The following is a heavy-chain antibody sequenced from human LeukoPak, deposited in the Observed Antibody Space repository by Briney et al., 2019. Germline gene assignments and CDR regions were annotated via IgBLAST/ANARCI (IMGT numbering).Heavy chain of an antibody. CDR1: GFTFDDYA. D-gene: IGHD5-12*01. CDR2: ISWNSGSI. CDR3: AREGGDYHKDY. Sequence: GGSLRLSCAASGFTFDDYAMRWVRPPPGKGLEWVSGISWNSGSIGYADSVKGRFTISRDNAKNSLYLQMNSLRAEDTALYYCAREGGDYHKDYWGQGTLVTVSS. J-gene: IGHJ4*02. V-gene: IGHV3-9*01.